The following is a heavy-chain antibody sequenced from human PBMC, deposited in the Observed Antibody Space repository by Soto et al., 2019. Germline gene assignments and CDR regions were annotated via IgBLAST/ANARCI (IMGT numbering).Heavy chain of an antibody. CDR2: ITENGGDE. V-gene: IGHV3-23*01. CDR3: ARGSKESYAGSRIFDF. J-gene: IGHJ4*02. CDR1: ALTFGIRA. Sequence: GGSLRLSCVASALTFGIRAMSWVRQAPGGGLQWVATITENGGDEKYADSVRGRFVISRDNTKKTLYLQMTSLTAEDSAMYFCARGSKESYAGSRIFDFWGRGTLVTVSS. D-gene: IGHD3-10*01.